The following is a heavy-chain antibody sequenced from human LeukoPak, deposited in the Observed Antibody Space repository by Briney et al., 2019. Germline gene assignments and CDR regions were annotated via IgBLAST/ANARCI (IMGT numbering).Heavy chain of an antibody. CDR1: GYNFASHT. D-gene: IGHD3-10*01. V-gene: IGHV1-3*01. Sequence: ASVKVSCKASGYNFASHTIHWVRQAPGQSLEWMGWINAGNGNTKYSQKFQGRVTTSRDTSASTAYMELSSLRSEDTAVFYCARDRRYYVSGGKDGFDIWGQGTVVTVSS. CDR3: ARDRRYYVSGGKDGFDI. CDR2: INAGNGNT. J-gene: IGHJ3*02.